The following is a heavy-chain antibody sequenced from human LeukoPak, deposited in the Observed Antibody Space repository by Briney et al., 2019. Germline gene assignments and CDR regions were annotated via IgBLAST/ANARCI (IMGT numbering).Heavy chain of an antibody. CDR1: GGTFSSYA. V-gene: IGHV1-69*05. CDR2: ITPIFGTA. J-gene: IGHJ6*03. D-gene: IGHD5-18*01. Sequence: SVKVSCKASGGTFSSYAISWVRQAPGQGLEWMGGITPIFGTANYAQKFQGRVTITTDESTSTAYMELSSLRSEDTAVYYCASAPYSYGYYYYYMDVWGKGTTVTVSS. CDR3: ASAPYSYGYYYYYMDV.